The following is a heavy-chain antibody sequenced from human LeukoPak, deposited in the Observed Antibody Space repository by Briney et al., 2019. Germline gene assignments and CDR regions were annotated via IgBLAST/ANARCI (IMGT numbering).Heavy chain of an antibody. V-gene: IGHV4-38-2*01. CDR1: GYSISSAYF. D-gene: IGHD2-2*01. CDR2: IYHSGTT. J-gene: IGHJ5*02. CDR3: ARPDCGSTTSCHINWFDP. Sequence: SETLSLTCAVSGYSISSAYFWGWIRQPPGKGLEWIGSIYHSGTTYYNPSLKSRVTISIDMSNNQFSLNLISVTAADTAVYYCARPDCGSTTSCHINWFDPWGQGTLVTVSS.